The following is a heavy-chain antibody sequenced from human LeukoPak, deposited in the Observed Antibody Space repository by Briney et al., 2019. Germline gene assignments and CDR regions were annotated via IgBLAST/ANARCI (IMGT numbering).Heavy chain of an antibody. CDR3: ARSGWLRHPFDY. V-gene: IGHV3-20*04. CDR1: VFTFDDYG. D-gene: IGHD5-12*01. CDR2: INWNGGST. Sequence: PGGSLRLSCAASVFTFDDYGMSWVRQAPGKGLEWVSGINWNGGSTGYADSAKGRFTISRDNAKNSLYLQMNSLRAEDTALYYCARSGWLRHPFDYWGQGTLVTVSS. J-gene: IGHJ4*02.